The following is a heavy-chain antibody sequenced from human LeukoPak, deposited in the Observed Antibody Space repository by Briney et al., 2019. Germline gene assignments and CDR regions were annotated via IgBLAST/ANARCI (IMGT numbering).Heavy chain of an antibody. V-gene: IGHV3-49*04. Sequence: GGSLRLSCTASGFRFGDYAMSWVRQAPGKGLEWVGFIRSKAYGGTTESAASVKGRFTISRDDSKSIAYLQMNSLRAEDTAVYYCAKFYYRYGGNSVLSEDTRENLYDIWGQGTMVAVSS. J-gene: IGHJ3*02. CDR2: IRSKAYGGTT. CDR1: GFRFGDYA. CDR3: AKFYYRYGGNSVLSEDTRENLYDI. D-gene: IGHD4-23*01.